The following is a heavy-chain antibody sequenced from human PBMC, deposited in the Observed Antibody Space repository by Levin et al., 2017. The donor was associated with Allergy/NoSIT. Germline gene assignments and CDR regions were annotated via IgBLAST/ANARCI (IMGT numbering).Heavy chain of an antibody. CDR2: INAGNGNT. Sequence: ASVKVSCKASGYTFTSYAMHWVRQAPGQRLEWMGWINAGNGNTKYSQKFQGRVTITRDTSASTAYMELSSLRSEDTAVYYCARGRNYYGSGQLYYWGQGTLVTVSS. V-gene: IGHV1-3*01. J-gene: IGHJ4*02. CDR1: GYTFTSYA. CDR3: ARGRNYYGSGQLYY. D-gene: IGHD3-10*01.